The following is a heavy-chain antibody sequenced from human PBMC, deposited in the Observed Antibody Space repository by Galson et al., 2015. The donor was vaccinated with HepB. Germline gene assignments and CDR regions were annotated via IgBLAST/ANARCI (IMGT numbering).Heavy chain of an antibody. CDR3: ARDLSYDYVWGSYPDY. CDR1: GYTFTSYA. Sequence: SVKVSCKASGYTFTSYAMHWVRQAPGQRLEWMGWINAGNGNTKYSQKFQGRVTITRDTSASTAYMELSSLRSEDTAVYYCARDLSYDYVWGSYPDYWGQGTLVTVSS. J-gene: IGHJ4*02. V-gene: IGHV1-3*01. CDR2: INAGNGNT. D-gene: IGHD3-16*02.